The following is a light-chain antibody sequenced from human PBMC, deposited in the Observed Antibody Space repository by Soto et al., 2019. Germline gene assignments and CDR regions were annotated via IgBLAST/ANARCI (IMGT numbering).Light chain of an antibody. J-gene: IGLJ3*02. CDR2: LYSDGSH. Sequence: QPVLTQSPSASASLGASVKLTCTLSSGHSTYAIAWHQQQPEKGPRYLMKLYSDGSHSKGDGIPDRFSGSSSGAERYLTISSLQSEDEADYYCQTWGTGPWVFGGGTKVTVL. CDR1: SGHSTYA. CDR3: QTWGTGPWV. V-gene: IGLV4-69*01.